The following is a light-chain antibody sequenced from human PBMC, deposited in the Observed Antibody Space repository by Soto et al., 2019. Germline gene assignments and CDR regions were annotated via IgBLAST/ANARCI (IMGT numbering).Light chain of an antibody. V-gene: IGKV1-5*01. CDR2: DAS. J-gene: IGKJ1*01. CDR3: QQYTSYSPL. Sequence: DIQMTQSPSTLSASVGDTVTITCRASQSINTWLAWHQQKPGKAPKLLISDASTLESGVPSRFSGSGSGTDFTITINSLQPDDFATYYCQQYTSYSPLFGQGTKVEIK. CDR1: QSINTW.